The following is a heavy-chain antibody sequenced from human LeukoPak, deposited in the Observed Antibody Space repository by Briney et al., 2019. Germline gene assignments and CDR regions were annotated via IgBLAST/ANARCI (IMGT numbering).Heavy chain of an antibody. D-gene: IGHD5-18*01. Sequence: GGSLRLSCTASGFTFGDYAMSWFRQAPGKGLEWVGFIRSKAYGGTTEYAASVKGRFTISRDDSKSIAYLQMNSLKTEDTAVYYCTRFSANTAMVPDYYYYMDVWGKGTTVTVSS. CDR2: IRSKAYGGTT. CDR3: TRFSANTAMVPDYYYYMDV. V-gene: IGHV3-49*03. J-gene: IGHJ6*03. CDR1: GFTFGDYA.